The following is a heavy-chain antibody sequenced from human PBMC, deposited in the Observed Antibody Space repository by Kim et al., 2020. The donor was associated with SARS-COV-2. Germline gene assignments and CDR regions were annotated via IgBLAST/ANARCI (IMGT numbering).Heavy chain of an antibody. J-gene: IGHJ6*02. Sequence: SETLSLTCAVYGGSFSGYYWSWIRQPPGKGLEWIGEINHSGSTNYNPSLKSRVTISVDTSKNQFSLKLSSVTAADTAVYYCARGDNTYDILTGSRYYYYGMDVWGQGTTVTVSS. D-gene: IGHD3-9*01. CDR3: ARGDNTYDILTGSRYYYYGMDV. CDR1: GGSFSGYY. CDR2: INHSGST. V-gene: IGHV4-34*01.